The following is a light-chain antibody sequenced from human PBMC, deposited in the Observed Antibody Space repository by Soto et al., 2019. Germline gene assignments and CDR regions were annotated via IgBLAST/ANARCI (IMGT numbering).Light chain of an antibody. J-gene: IGLJ2*01. CDR2: EGT. CDR1: SSDIGRYKF. V-gene: IGLV2-14*01. CDR3: SSSTNTNTLVI. Sequence: QSALTQPASVSGSPGQSITISCTGTSSDIGRYKFVSWFQQHPGKAPKLMIFEGTNRPSGVSNRFSGSKSGNTASLTISRLQAEDEAIYFCSSSTNTNTLVIFGGGTKLTVL.